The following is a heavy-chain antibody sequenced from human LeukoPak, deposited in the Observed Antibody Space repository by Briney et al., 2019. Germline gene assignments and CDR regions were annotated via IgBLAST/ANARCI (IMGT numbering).Heavy chain of an antibody. V-gene: IGHV1-46*01. Sequence: GASVKVSCKASGYTFTSYYMHWVRQAPGQGLEWMGIINPGGGSTSYAQKFQGRVTMTRDMSTSTAYMELSSLRSEDTAVYYCARGTNTKDVLLWFGELKSGYYMDVWGKGTTVTVSS. CDR2: INPGGGST. D-gene: IGHD3-10*01. CDR3: ARGTNTKDVLLWFGELKSGYYMDV. CDR1: GYTFTSYY. J-gene: IGHJ6*03.